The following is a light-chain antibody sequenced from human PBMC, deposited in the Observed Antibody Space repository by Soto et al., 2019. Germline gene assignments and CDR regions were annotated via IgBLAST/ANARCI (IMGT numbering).Light chain of an antibody. CDR1: SSDVGGYEY. J-gene: IGLJ1*01. CDR2: DVS. CDR3: CAYADTFYV. Sequence: QSVLTQPRSVSGSPGQSVTISCSGTSSDVGGYEYVSWYQHHPGKVPKLMIYDVSERPSGVPDRFSGSKSGNTASLTISGLQAEDEANYYCCAYADTFYVFGTGTKVTVL. V-gene: IGLV2-11*01.